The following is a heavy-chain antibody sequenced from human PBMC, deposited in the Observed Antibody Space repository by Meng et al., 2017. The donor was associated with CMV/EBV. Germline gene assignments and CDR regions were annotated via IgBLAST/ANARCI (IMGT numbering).Heavy chain of an antibody. CDR1: GFTFSSYW. D-gene: IGHD1-26*01. V-gene: IGHV3-7*01. J-gene: IGHJ1*01. CDR3: ARDRWVGATRFFQH. CDR2: IKQDGSEK. Sequence: GGSLRLSCAASGFTFSSYWMSWVRQAPGQGLEWVANIKQDGSEKYYVDSVKGRFTISRDNAKNSLYLQMNSLRAEDTAVYYCARDRWVGATRFFQHWGQGTLVTVSS.